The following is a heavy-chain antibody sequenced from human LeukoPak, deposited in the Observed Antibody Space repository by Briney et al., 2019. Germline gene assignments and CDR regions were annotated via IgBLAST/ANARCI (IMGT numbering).Heavy chain of an antibody. D-gene: IGHD2-15*01. J-gene: IGHJ4*02. Sequence: ASVKVSCKASGYTFTGYYMHWVRQAPGQGLEWMGWINPNSGGTNYAQKFQGRVTMTRDTSISTAYMELSRLRCDDTAVYYCARRYCSGGSCYSGVDYWGQGTLVTVSS. CDR2: INPNSGGT. CDR3: ARRYCSGGSCYSGVDY. CDR1: GYTFTGYY. V-gene: IGHV1-2*02.